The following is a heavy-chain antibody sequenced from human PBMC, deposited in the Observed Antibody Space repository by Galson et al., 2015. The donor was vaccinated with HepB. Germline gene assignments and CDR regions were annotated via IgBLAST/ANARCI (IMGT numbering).Heavy chain of an antibody. CDR1: GFTFSNTW. Sequence: SLRLSCAASGFTFSNTWMNWVRQAPGKGLEWVAYISSSSNTIYYADSVKGRFTISRDNAKNTLYLQMNSLRAEDAAVYYCISSYWGAPNYWGQGTLVTVSS. CDR2: ISSSSNTI. V-gene: IGHV3-48*04. D-gene: IGHD3-10*01. J-gene: IGHJ4*02. CDR3: ISSYWGAPNY.